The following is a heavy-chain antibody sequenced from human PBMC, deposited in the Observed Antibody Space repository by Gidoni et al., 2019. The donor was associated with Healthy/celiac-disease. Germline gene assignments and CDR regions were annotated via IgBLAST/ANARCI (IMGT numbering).Heavy chain of an antibody. CDR1: GFTFSSYE. CDR2: ISSSGSTI. CDR3: AVLSALFDY. V-gene: IGHV3-48*03. J-gene: IGHJ4*02. Sequence: EVQLVESGGGLVQPGGSLRLSCAASGFTFSSYEMNWVRQAPGKGLEWVSYISSSGSTIYYADSVKGRFTISRDNAKNSLYLQMNSLRAEDTAVYYCAVLSALFDYWGQGTLVTVSS.